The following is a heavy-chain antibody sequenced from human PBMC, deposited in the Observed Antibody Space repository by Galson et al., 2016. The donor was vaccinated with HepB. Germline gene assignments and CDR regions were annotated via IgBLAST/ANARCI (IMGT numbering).Heavy chain of an antibody. D-gene: IGHD6-19*01. V-gene: IGHV3-21*01. CDR3: VSGSGGLAISVAGVAFDF. Sequence: SLRLSCAASGFSFNIYSMHWVRQAPGKGLEWVSSISSSSTYIYYADSVKGRFTISRDNAKNSLYLQMSSLRGEDTAVYYCVSGSGGLAISVAGVAFDFWGQGTLVTVSS. CDR1: GFSFNIYS. CDR2: ISSSSTYI. J-gene: IGHJ4*02.